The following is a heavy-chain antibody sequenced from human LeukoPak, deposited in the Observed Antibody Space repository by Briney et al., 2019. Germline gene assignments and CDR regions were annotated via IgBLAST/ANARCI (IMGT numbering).Heavy chain of an antibody. D-gene: IGHD3-10*01. Sequence: GGSLRLSCAASGFTFSSYGMHWVRQAPGKGLEWVAVISYDGSNKYYADSVKGRFTISRDNSKNTLYLQMNSLRAEDTAVYYCAKAYYGSGTTPGYFDYWGQGTLVTVSS. J-gene: IGHJ4*02. CDR2: ISYDGSNK. V-gene: IGHV3-30*18. CDR1: GFTFSSYG. CDR3: AKAYYGSGTTPGYFDY.